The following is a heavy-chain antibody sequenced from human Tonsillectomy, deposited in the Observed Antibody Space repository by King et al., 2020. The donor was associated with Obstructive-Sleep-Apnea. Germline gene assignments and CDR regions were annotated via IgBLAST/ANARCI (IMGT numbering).Heavy chain of an antibody. Sequence: GQLVQSGGGLVQPGGSLRLSCAASGFTVSSNYMSWVRQAPGKGLEWVSVIYSGSSTYYADSVKGRFTISRDNSKNTLYLQMNSLRAEDTAMYYCAREPYDSSGYYNDACDIWGQGTMVTVSS. CDR2: IYSGSST. CDR3: AREPYDSSGYYNDACDI. CDR1: GFTVSSNY. D-gene: IGHD3-22*01. J-gene: IGHJ3*02. V-gene: IGHV3-66*01.